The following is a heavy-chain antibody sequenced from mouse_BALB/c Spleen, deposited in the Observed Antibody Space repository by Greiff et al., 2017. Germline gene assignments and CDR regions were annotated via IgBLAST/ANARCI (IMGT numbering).Heavy chain of an antibody. CDR2: ISYDGSN. V-gene: IGHV3-6*02. Sequence: EVKLLESGPGLVKPSQSLSLTCSVTGYSITSGYYWNWIRQFPGNKLEWMGYISYDGSNNYNPSLKNRISITRDTSKNQFFLKLNSVTTEDTATYYCARGRYDGHFDYWGQGTTLTVSS. J-gene: IGHJ2*01. CDR3: ARGRYDGHFDY. CDR1: GYSITSGYY. D-gene: IGHD2-14*01.